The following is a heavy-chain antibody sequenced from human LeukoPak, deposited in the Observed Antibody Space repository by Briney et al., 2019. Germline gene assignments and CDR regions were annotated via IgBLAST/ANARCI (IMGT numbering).Heavy chain of an antibody. D-gene: IGHD4-17*01. V-gene: IGHV3-15*04. Sequence: GGSLRLPCAGSGFTFSNAWMSWVRQAPGKGLEWVGRMESKSDGGSTDYAAPVKGRFTISRDDSKNTLFLQINSLKTEDTAVYYCTTLDGDYAPDYWGQGTLVTVSS. CDR3: TTLDGDYAPDY. CDR2: MESKSDGGST. CDR1: GFTFSNAW. J-gene: IGHJ4*02.